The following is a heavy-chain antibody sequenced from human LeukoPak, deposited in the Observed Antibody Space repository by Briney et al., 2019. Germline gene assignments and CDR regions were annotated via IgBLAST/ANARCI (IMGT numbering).Heavy chain of an antibody. D-gene: IGHD3-22*01. J-gene: IGHJ4*02. CDR2: ISYDGSNK. CDR1: GFTFSSYG. Sequence: GGSLRLSCAASGFTFSSYGMPWVRQAPGKGLEWVAVISYDGSNKYYADSVKGRFTISRVNSKNTLYLQMNSLRAEDTAVYYCAKPFADSSGYYYPFDYWGQGTLVTVSS. V-gene: IGHV3-30*18. CDR3: AKPFADSSGYYYPFDY.